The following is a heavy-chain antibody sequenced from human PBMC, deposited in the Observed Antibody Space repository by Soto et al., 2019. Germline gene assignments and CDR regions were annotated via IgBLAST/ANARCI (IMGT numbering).Heavy chain of an antibody. CDR2: IYYSGST. Sequence: SSETLSLTCTVSGGSISSGDYYWSWIRQPPGKGLEWIGYIYYSGSTYYNPSLKSRVTISVDTSKNQFSLKLSSVTAADTAVYYCARVKDIAVAGTDYYYYGMDVWGQGTTVTVSS. V-gene: IGHV4-30-4*01. CDR1: GGSISSGDYY. CDR3: ARVKDIAVAGTDYYYYGMDV. J-gene: IGHJ6*02. D-gene: IGHD6-19*01.